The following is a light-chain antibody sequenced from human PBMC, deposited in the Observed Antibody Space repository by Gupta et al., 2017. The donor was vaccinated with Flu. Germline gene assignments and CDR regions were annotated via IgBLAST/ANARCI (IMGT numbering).Light chain of an antibody. CDR3: QQYYVYPLS. V-gene: IGKV1-16*02. J-gene: IGKJ4*01. CDR2: AAS. CDR1: QDISNY. Sequence: GDRVTSTCRASQDISNYLAWFQQKPGKAHRSLIYAASSLHSGVPSKFSGSGSGTDFTLTISSLQPEDFATYYCQQYYVYPLSFGGGTKVEIK.